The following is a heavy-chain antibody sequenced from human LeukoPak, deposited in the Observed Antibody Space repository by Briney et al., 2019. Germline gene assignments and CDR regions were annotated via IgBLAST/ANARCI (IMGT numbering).Heavy chain of an antibody. CDR2: IYYSGST. Sequence: SETLSLTCTVSGDSISSGGYYWGWIRQPPGKGLEWFGTIYYSGSTYYNPSFESRVTISVDTSKNQFSLKLNSVTAADTAVYYCARRGPGGDSSGYYYFDYWGQGTLVTVSS. CDR1: GDSISSGGYY. D-gene: IGHD3-22*01. J-gene: IGHJ4*02. V-gene: IGHV4-39*01. CDR3: ARRGPGGDSSGYYYFDY.